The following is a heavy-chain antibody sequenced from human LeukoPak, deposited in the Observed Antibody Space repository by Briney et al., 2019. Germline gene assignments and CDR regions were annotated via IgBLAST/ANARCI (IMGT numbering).Heavy chain of an antibody. J-gene: IGHJ3*02. CDR3: AENYYDSSGYYYFWAFDI. Sequence: GGSLRLSCAASGFTFSSYAMSWVRQAPGKGLEWVSAISGSGGSTYYADSVKGRFTISRDNSKNTLYLQMNSLRAEDTAVYYCAENYYDSSGYYYFWAFDIWGQGTMVTVSS. D-gene: IGHD3-22*01. V-gene: IGHV3-23*01. CDR2: ISGSGGST. CDR1: GFTFSSYA.